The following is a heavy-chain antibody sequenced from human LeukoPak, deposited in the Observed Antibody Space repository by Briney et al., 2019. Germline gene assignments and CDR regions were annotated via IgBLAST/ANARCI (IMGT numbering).Heavy chain of an antibody. Sequence: ASVKVSCKASGYTFTGYYMHWVRQAPGQGLEWMGWINPNSGGTNYAQKFQGRVTMTRDTSISTAYMELSRLRPDDTAVYYCARDLGTTVVTHFDYWGQGTLVTVSS. J-gene: IGHJ4*02. CDR3: ARDLGTTVVTHFDY. CDR2: INPNSGGT. CDR1: GYTFTGYY. D-gene: IGHD4-23*01. V-gene: IGHV1-2*02.